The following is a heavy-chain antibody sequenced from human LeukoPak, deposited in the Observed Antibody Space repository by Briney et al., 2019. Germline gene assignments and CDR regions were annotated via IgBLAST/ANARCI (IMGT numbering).Heavy chain of an antibody. CDR2: IIPIFGTG. D-gene: IGHD6-13*01. CDR1: GYTFTSYG. V-gene: IGHV1-69*13. Sequence: ASVKVSCKASGYTFTSYGISWVRQAPGQGLEWMGGIIPIFGTGNYAQQFQGRVTISADESTSTTYMELNSLRSEDTAVYFCARESAAGKFDYWGQGTLVTVSP. CDR3: ARESAAGKFDY. J-gene: IGHJ4*02.